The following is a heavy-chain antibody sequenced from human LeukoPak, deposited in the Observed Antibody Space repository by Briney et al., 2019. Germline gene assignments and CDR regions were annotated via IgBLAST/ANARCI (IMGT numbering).Heavy chain of an antibody. D-gene: IGHD3-10*02. J-gene: IGHJ6*04. CDR1: VFTFSTYS. CDR2: ISSSSNTI. CDR3: AELGITMVGGV. Sequence: GGSLRLSCAASVFTFSTYSMNWVRQAPGKGLEWVSYISSSSNTIYYADSVKGRFTISRDNAKNSLYLHMNSLRAEDTAVYYCAELGITMVGGVWGKGTTVTISS. V-gene: IGHV3-48*01.